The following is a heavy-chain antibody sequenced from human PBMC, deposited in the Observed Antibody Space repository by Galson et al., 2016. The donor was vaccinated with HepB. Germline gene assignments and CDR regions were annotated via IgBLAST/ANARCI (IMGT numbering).Heavy chain of an antibody. J-gene: IGHJ4*02. D-gene: IGHD3/OR15-3a*01. CDR1: GGSIRSTDW. V-gene: IGHV4-4*02. CDR3: ARGLYYFDN. CDR2: VFHTGQT. Sequence: SLTCGVSGGSIRSTDWWSWVRQTPGKGLEWIGEVFHTGQTNYNPSLKSRVTISADHSRNQFSLKLSSVTAADTAVYYCARGLYYFDNWGQGTLVTVFS.